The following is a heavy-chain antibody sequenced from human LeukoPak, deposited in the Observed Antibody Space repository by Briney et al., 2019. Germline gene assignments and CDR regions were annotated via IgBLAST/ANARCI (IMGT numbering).Heavy chain of an antibody. D-gene: IGHD3-22*01. CDR2: IYPGDSDT. CDR1: GYSFSTYW. CDR3: AASYEVFRVAVKSAFDI. V-gene: IGHV5-51*01. J-gene: IGHJ3*02. Sequence: GESLKISCKGSGYSFSTYWIAWVRQMPGKGLEWMGIIYPGDSDTRYSPSFQGQVTISADKSISTAYLQWSSLKASDTAMYYCAASYEVFRVAVKSAFDIWGQGTMVTVSS.